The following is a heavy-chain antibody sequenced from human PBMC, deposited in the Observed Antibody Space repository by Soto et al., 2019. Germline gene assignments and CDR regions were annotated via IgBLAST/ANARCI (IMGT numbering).Heavy chain of an antibody. CDR2: ISDSGGSA. CDR1: GFTFSSYA. V-gene: IGHV3-23*01. CDR3: AKDMDILMMYYFDY. Sequence: SLRLSCAASGFTFSSYAMSWVRQVPGKGLDWVSSISDSGGSAYYADSGKGRFTISRDNSKNTLYLQMNSLRAEDTAVYFCAKDMDILMMYYFDYWGQGALVTVSS. D-gene: IGHD5-12*01. J-gene: IGHJ4*02.